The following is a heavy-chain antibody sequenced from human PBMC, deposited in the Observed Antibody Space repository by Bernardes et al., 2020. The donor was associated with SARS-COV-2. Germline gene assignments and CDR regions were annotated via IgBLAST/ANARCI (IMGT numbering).Heavy chain of an antibody. V-gene: IGHV3-74*01. Sequence: GGSLRLSCAASGFILSNYCLHWVRQVPGKGLVWVSRISDDGATTTYADSVKGRFTISRDKAKNTMSLQMNSLRVEDTAVYYCGKRAVSGNNWYFDLWGRGTLVTVSS. CDR3: GKRAVSGNNWYFDL. CDR1: GFILSNYC. J-gene: IGHJ2*01. CDR2: ISDDGATT. D-gene: IGHD6-19*01.